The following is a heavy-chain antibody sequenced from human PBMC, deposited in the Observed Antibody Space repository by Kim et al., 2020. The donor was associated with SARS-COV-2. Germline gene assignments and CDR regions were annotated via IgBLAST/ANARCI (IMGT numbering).Heavy chain of an antibody. CDR2: IDPSDSYT. CDR3: ARHQQLVPEGDS. J-gene: IGHJ4*02. CDR1: GYSFTSYW. D-gene: IGHD6-13*01. V-gene: IGHV5-10-1*01. Sequence: GESLKISCKGSGYSFTSYWISWVRQIPGKGLEWMGRIDPSDSYTNYSPSFQGHVTISADKSISTAYLQWSSLKASDTAMYYCARHQQLVPEGDSWGQGTLVTVSS.